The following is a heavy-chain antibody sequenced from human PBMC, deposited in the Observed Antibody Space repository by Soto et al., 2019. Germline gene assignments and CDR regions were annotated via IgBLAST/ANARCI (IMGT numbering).Heavy chain of an antibody. Sequence: EVQLLESGGGLVQPGGSLRLSCAASGFTFSSYAMSWVRQAPGKGLEWVSAISGSGGSTYYADSVKGRFTISRDNSKNILYLQMNSLRAEDTAVYYCAKDPKQLVDNYYFDYWGQGALVTVSS. D-gene: IGHD6-6*01. J-gene: IGHJ4*02. CDR3: AKDPKQLVDNYYFDY. CDR2: ISGSGGST. V-gene: IGHV3-23*01. CDR1: GFTFSSYA.